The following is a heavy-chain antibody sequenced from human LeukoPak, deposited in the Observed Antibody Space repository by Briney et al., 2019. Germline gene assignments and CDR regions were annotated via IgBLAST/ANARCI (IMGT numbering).Heavy chain of an antibody. D-gene: IGHD3-10*01. J-gene: IGHJ4*02. CDR1: GFIFGNYA. V-gene: IGHV3-23*01. CDR2: ISASGSNT. Sequence: GGSLRLSCEASGFIFGNYAMALVRQAPGKGLEWVSSISASGSNTYYTGSVKGRFTISRDNSKTLYLHMNNLRVQDTAVYYCARVASGSCDYWGQGTLVTVSS. CDR3: ARVASGSCDY.